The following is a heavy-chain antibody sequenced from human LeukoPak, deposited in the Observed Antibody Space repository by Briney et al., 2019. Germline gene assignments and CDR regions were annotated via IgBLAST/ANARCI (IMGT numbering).Heavy chain of an antibody. CDR2: IYYSGST. J-gene: IGHJ3*02. CDR3: ARAGLNYDFWSGYYRGAFDI. V-gene: IGHV4-30-4*08. D-gene: IGHD3-3*01. CDR1: GGSISSGDYY. Sequence: PSETLSLTCTVSGGSISSGDYYWSWIRQPPGKGLEWIGYIYYSGSTYYNPSLKSRVTISVDTSKNQFSLKLSSVTAADTAVYYCARAGLNYDFWSGYYRGAFDIWGQGTMVTVSS.